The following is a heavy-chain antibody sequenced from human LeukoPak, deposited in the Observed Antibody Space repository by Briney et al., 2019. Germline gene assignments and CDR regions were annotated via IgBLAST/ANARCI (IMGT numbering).Heavy chain of an antibody. V-gene: IGHV3-48*04. CDR2: ISSSSKTI. CDR1: GFTFSSYS. J-gene: IGHJ4*02. Sequence: TGGSLRLSCAASGFTFSSYSMNWVRQAPGKGLEWVSYISSSSKTIYYADSVKGRFTISRDNAKNLLYLQMNSLRAEDTAVYYCASRIVGASGDNWGQGTLVTVSS. CDR3: ASRIVGASGDN. D-gene: IGHD1-26*01.